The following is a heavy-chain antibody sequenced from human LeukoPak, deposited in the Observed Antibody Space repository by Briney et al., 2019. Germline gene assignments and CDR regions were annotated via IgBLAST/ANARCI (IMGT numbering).Heavy chain of an antibody. CDR1: GFSFSDHY. Sequence: PGGSLRLSCAASGFSFSDHYMEWVRQAPGKGLEWVGRIRTKANGYTTEYAASVKGRFAISRDDSKSSLYLQMNSLKTEDTAVYYCARLFRYSGTYYLDYWGQGTLVTVSS. CDR3: ARLFRYSGTYYLDY. CDR2: IRTKANGYTT. V-gene: IGHV3-72*01. J-gene: IGHJ4*02. D-gene: IGHD1-26*01.